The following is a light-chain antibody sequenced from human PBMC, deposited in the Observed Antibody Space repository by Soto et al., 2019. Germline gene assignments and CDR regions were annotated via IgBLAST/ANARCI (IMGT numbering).Light chain of an antibody. Sequence: TQSLSSLPASFGDRVTFPXRASQTICLYVNWYRQESGXPPDXXXYDXSTWQRGVPSRLRGGASGTDFTRTISSMQLDDGANYYWQQSYKTTLTFGQGTKVDIK. CDR3: QQSYKTTLT. CDR1: QTICLY. V-gene: IGKV1-39*01. J-gene: IGKJ1*01. CDR2: DXS.